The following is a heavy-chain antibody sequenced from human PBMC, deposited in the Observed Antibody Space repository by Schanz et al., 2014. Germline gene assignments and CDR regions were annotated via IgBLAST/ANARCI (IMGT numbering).Heavy chain of an antibody. J-gene: IGHJ4*02. V-gene: IGHV3-21*04. CDR2: ISSTSSYI. D-gene: IGHD3-9*01. CDR3: AKHVRSLTGNDY. Sequence: EVQLVESGGGLVKPGGSLRLSCAASGFTVSSNYMSWVRQAPGKGLEWVSSISSTSSYIFYADSVKGRFTISRDNSKNTLYLQMNSLRAEDTAVYYCAKHVRSLTGNDYWGQGILVPVSA. CDR1: GFTVSSNY.